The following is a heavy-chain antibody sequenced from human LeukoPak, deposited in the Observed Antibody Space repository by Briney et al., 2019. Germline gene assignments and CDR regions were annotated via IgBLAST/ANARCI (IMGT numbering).Heavy chain of an antibody. D-gene: IGHD3-10*01. Sequence: GGSLRLSCATSGFTFRSYEMNWVRQAPGMGLEWISYISSSGIAIYYADSVKGRFSISRDNAKNSLFLHMNSLRAEDTAVYYCTRDRPSGNITMIRGVTLDYWGQGTLVTVSS. J-gene: IGHJ4*02. CDR3: TRDRPSGNITMIRGVTLDY. CDR2: ISSSGIAI. V-gene: IGHV3-48*03. CDR1: GFTFRSYE.